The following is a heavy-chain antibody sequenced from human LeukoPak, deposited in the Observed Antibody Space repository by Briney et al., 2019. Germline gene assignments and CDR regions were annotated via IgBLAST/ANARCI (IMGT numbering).Heavy chain of an antibody. D-gene: IGHD6-13*01. J-gene: IGHJ5*01. CDR3: ARVVGAAGSNWFDS. Sequence: SETLSLTCTVSGGSITSYYWSWIRQPPGKGLEWIGYIYYTGSTNYNPSLKSRVTISVDTSKNQFSLNLSSVSAADTAVYYCARVVGAAGSNWFDSWGQGTLVTVSS. V-gene: IGHV4-59*01. CDR1: GGSITSYY. CDR2: IYYTGST.